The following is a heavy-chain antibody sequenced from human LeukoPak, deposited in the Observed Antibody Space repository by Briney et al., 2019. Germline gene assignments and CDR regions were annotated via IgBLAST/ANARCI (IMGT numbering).Heavy chain of an antibody. Sequence: EASVKVSCKASGYTFTGYYMHWVRQAPGQGLEWMGGIIPIFGTANYAQKFQGRVTITTDESTSTAYMELSSLRSEDTAVYYCARSRQRGNWFDPWGQGTLVTVSS. CDR1: GYTFTGYY. V-gene: IGHV1-69*05. CDR2: IIPIFGTA. CDR3: ARSRQRGNWFDP. D-gene: IGHD6-25*01. J-gene: IGHJ5*02.